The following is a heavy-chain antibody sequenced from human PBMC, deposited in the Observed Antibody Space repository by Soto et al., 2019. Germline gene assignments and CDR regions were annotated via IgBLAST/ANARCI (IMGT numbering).Heavy chain of an antibody. J-gene: IGHJ6*03. CDR3: AQAGTYGEFPPGPYYYYYMDV. V-gene: IGHV3-21*01. Sequence: VGSLRLSCAASGFTFSSYSMNWVRQAPGKGLEWVSSISSSSSYIYYADSVKGRFTISRDNAKNSLYLQMNSLRAEDTAVYYCAQAGTYGEFPPGPYYYYYMDVWGKGTTVNVSS. CDR2: ISSSSSYI. CDR1: GFTFSSYS. D-gene: IGHD4-17*01.